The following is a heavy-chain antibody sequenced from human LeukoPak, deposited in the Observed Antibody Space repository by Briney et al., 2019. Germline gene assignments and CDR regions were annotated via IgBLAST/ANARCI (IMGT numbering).Heavy chain of an antibody. CDR2: IWYDGSNK. Sequence: GRSLRLSCAASGFTFSSYGMHWVRQAPGKGLEWVAGIWYDGSNKYYADSVKGRFTISRDNSKNTLYLQMNSLRAEDTAVYYCARGSGYSGYDAVDYWGQGTLVTVSS. J-gene: IGHJ4*02. CDR3: ARGSGYSGYDAVDY. CDR1: GFTFSSYG. V-gene: IGHV3-33*01. D-gene: IGHD5-12*01.